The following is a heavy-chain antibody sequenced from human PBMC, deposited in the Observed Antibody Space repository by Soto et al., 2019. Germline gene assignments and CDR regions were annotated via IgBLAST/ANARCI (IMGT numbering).Heavy chain of an antibody. CDR2: IGGSGGGA. CDR3: ANCAHSNCNDAFNV. D-gene: IGHD2-21*01. CDR1: GFILSNYA. V-gene: IGHV3-23*01. Sequence: EEQLLESGGGLVQPGGSLRLSCAASGFILSNYAMSWVRQAPGKGLEWVSFIGGSGGGAQYADSVKGRFATSRDNSQNMLFLQMNSLRAEDTAIYYWANCAHSNCNDAFNVWGRGTVVTVSS. J-gene: IGHJ3*01.